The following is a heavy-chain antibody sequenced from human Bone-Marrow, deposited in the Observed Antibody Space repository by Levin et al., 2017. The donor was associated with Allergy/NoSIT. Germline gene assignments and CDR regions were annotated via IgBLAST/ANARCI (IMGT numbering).Heavy chain of an antibody. CDR1: GFTFSSYG. Sequence: GESLKISCAASGFTFSSYGMHWVRQAPGKGLEWVAVISYDGSNKYYADSVKGRFTISRDNSKNTLYLQMNSLRAEDTAVYYCAKDQTKGWQQLVSYYYYYGMDVWGQGTTVTVSS. CDR2: ISYDGSNK. J-gene: IGHJ6*02. V-gene: IGHV3-30*18. D-gene: IGHD6-13*01. CDR3: AKDQTKGWQQLVSYYYYYGMDV.